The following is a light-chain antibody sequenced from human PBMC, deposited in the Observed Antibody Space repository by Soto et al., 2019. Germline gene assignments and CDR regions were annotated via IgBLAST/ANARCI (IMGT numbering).Light chain of an antibody. V-gene: IGLV2-14*01. J-gene: IGLJ1*01. CDR1: SSDIGPYNY. CDR2: EVT. Sequence: QSVLTQPVSVSGSPGQSITISCIGTSSDIGPYNYVSWYQQHPDNAPKLILYEVTNRPSGASDRFSGSKSGNAAFLTISALQAEDEADYYCSSYSSSATPYVFGTGTRSPS. CDR3: SSYSSSATPYV.